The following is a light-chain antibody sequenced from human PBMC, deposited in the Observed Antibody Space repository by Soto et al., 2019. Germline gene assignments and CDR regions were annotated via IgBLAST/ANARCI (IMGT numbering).Light chain of an antibody. V-gene: IGLV2-14*01. CDR2: DVS. Sequence: QSALTQPASVSGSPGQSITISCTGTSSDVGGYNYVSWYQQHPGKAPKLMIYDVSNRPSGVSNRFSGSKYGNTASLTISGLQAEDEADYYCSSYIRSSTPSFGGGTKLTVL. CDR3: SSYIRSSTPS. CDR1: SSDVGGYNY. J-gene: IGLJ2*01.